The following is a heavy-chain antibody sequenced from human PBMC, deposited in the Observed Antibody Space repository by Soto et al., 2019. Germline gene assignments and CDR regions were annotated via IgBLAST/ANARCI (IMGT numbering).Heavy chain of an antibody. V-gene: IGHV3-33*01. D-gene: IGHD1-26*01. CDR2: IWFDGSDK. CDR3: ARDPRRSGTEDAFDI. J-gene: IGHJ3*02. Sequence: QVQLVESGGGVVQPGRSLRLSCAASGFTFSRYGMHWVRQAPGKGLEWVALIWFDGSDKYYSDSVKGRFTISRDNSKNTLYLQMTSLRAEDTAVYYCARDPRRSGTEDAFDIWGQGTMVTVSS. CDR1: GFTFSRYG.